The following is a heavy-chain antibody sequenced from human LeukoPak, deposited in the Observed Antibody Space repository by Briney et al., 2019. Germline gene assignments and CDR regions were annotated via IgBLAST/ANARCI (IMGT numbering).Heavy chain of an antibody. J-gene: IGHJ4*02. CDR3: ASASTFCSSTACPSGNY. CDR1: GFTFSNYG. CDR2: ITSNGGGT. Sequence: GGSLRLSCTASGFTFSNYGMHWVRQAPGKGLEYVSAITSNGGGTYYADSVKGRFTISRDNSKNTLYLQMGSLRPEDMAVYYCASASTFCSSTACPSGNYWGQGTLVTVSS. D-gene: IGHD2-2*01. V-gene: IGHV3-64*02.